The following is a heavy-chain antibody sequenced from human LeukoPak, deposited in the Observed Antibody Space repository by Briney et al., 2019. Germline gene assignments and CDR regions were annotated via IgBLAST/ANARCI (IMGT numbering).Heavy chain of an antibody. V-gene: IGHV1-8*01. Sequence: GASVKVSCKASGYTFTSYDINWVRQATGQGLEWMGWMNPNSGNTGYAQKFQGRVTMTRNTSIRTVYMELSSLRSEDTAVYYCARGLGSPVGRNYWGQGTLVTVSS. CDR1: GYTFTSYD. CDR3: ARGLGSPVGRNY. D-gene: IGHD1-26*01. J-gene: IGHJ4*02. CDR2: MNPNSGNT.